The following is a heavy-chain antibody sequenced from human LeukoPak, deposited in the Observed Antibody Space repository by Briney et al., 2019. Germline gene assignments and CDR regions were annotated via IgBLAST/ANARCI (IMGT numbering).Heavy chain of an antibody. Sequence: SETLSLTCTVSGGSISSYYWSWIRQPPGKGLEWIGYIYYSGSTNYNPSLKSRVTISVDTSKNQFSLKLSSVTAADTAVYYCARVWPGSFTEGIFDYWGQGTLVTVSS. CDR1: GGSISSYY. D-gene: IGHD3/OR15-3a*01. V-gene: IGHV4-59*01. J-gene: IGHJ4*02. CDR2: IYYSGST. CDR3: ARVWPGSFTEGIFDY.